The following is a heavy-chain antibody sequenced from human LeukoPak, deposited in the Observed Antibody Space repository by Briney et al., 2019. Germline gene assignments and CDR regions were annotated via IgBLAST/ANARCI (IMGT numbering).Heavy chain of an antibody. V-gene: IGHV3-7*01. J-gene: IGHJ6*03. CDR3: ARDLGGHYYYYYYMDV. CDR1: GFTFGTYW. CDR2: IKQDGSEK. D-gene: IGHD2-15*01. Sequence: GGSLRLSCAASGFTFGTYWMSWVRQAPGKGLEWVADIKQDGSEKHYVESVKGRFTISRDNANSSLYLQMNSLRAEDTAVYYCARDLGGHYYYYYYMDVWGKGTTVTVSS.